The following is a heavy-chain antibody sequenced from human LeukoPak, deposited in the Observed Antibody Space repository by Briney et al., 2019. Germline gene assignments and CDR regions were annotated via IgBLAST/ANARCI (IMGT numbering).Heavy chain of an antibody. V-gene: IGHV4-4*07. Sequence: RPSETLSLTCTVSGGSITNYYWNWIRQPAGKGLEWIGRIYISGSTNYNPSLESRVTVSLDTSDNQFSLRLSSVTAADTAVYYCARSSDSSGWYGGGIFDYWGQGTLVTVSS. CDR2: IYISGST. CDR1: GGSITNYY. D-gene: IGHD6-19*01. J-gene: IGHJ4*02. CDR3: ARSSDSSGWYGGGIFDY.